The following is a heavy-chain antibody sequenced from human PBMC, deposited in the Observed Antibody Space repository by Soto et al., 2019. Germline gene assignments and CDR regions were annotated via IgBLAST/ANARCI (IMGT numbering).Heavy chain of an antibody. D-gene: IGHD6-19*01. J-gene: IGHJ5*02. Sequence: QVQLVQSGAEVKKPGASVKVSCKASGYTFTSYYMHWVRQAPGQGLEWMGIINPSGGSTSYAQKFPGRATIAREKSTSHIYMGLGKLGSEGNAVYYRAGGAPRIAVAGIGWFDPWGQGTLVTVSS. CDR1: GYTFTSYY. V-gene: IGHV1-46*01. CDR2: INPSGGST. CDR3: AGGAPRIAVAGIGWFDP.